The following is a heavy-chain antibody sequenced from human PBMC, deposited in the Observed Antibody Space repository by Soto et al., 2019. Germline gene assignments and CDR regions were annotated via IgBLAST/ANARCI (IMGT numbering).Heavy chain of an antibody. J-gene: IGHJ6*02. Sequence: GGSLRLSCAASGFTFSSYSMNWVRQAPGKGLEWVSSISSSSSYIYYADSVKGRFTISRDNAKNSLYLQMNSLRAEDTAVYYCARDLGYCSSTSCYTDYYYYGMDVWGQGTTVTVSS. CDR2: ISSSSSYI. V-gene: IGHV3-21*01. D-gene: IGHD2-2*02. CDR3: ARDLGYCSSTSCYTDYYYYGMDV. CDR1: GFTFSSYS.